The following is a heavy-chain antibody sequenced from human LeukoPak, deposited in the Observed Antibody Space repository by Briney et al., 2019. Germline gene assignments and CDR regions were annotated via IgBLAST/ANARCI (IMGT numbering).Heavy chain of an antibody. V-gene: IGHV3-23*01. D-gene: IGHD3-3*01. CDR3: AKAKDYDSWSTNGY. CDR1: GFTFSSYA. CDR2: ISGSGGST. Sequence: PGGSLRLSCAASGFTFSSYAMSWVRQAPGKGLEWVSAISGSGGSTYYADSVKGRFTISRDNSKNTLYLQMNSLRAEDTAVYYCAKAKDYDSWSTNGYWGQGTLVTVSS. J-gene: IGHJ4*02.